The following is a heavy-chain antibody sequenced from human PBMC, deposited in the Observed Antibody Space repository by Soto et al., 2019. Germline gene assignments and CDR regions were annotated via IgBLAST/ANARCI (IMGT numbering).Heavy chain of an antibody. CDR1: GYTFTSYY. D-gene: IGHD5-18*01. CDR2: INPSGGSS. V-gene: IGHV1-46*03. Sequence: QVQLVQSGAEVKKPGASVKVSCKASGYTFTSYYLHWVRQAPGQGLEWMGIINPSGGSSSYAQKFQGRVTMTRDTSTSTVYMELSSLRSEDTAVYYCARDPYTAMAPNRFDYWGQGTLDTVSS. J-gene: IGHJ4*02. CDR3: ARDPYTAMAPNRFDY.